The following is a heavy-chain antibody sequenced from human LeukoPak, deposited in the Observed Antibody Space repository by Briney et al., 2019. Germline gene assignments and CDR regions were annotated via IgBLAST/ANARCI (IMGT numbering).Heavy chain of an antibody. V-gene: IGHV1-8*01. J-gene: IGHJ4*02. CDR2: MNPNSGNT. Sequence: PGASVKVSCKASGYTFTSYDINWVRQATGQGLEWMGWMNPNSGNTGYAQKFQGRVTMTRNTSISTAYMELSSLRSEDTAVYYCVVQGSLKLWLGEGLVANGDYWGQGTLVTVSS. CDR1: GYTFTSYD. CDR3: VVQGSLKLWLGEGLVANGDY. D-gene: IGHD3-10*01.